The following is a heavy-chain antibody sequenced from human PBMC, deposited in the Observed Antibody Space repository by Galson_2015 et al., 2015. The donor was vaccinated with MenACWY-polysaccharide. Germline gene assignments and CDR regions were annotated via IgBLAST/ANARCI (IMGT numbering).Heavy chain of an antibody. CDR2: ISGSSSTI. CDR1: GFTFSNYA. J-gene: IGHJ5*01. Sequence: SLRLSCAASGFTFSNYAMNWVRQAPGKGLEWVSYISGSSSTIYYADSVKGRFTISRDNAKNSLYLQMNSLRAEDTAVYYCARLINIKLHLVPWRDSWGQGTLVTVSS. D-gene: IGHD6-13*01. V-gene: IGHV3-48*01. CDR3: ARLINIKLHLVPWRDS.